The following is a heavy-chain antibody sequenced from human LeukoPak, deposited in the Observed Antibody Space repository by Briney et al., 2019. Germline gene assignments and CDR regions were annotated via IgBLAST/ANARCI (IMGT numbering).Heavy chain of an antibody. Sequence: GGSLRLSCAASGFTFSSYAMSWVRQAPGKGLEWVSAISGSGGSTYYADSVKGRFTISRDNSKDTLILQLNSLRPEDTAVYYCAKDGISDYWGQGTLVTVSS. D-gene: IGHD1-26*01. CDR2: ISGSGGST. V-gene: IGHV3-23*01. CDR1: GFTFSSYA. J-gene: IGHJ4*02. CDR3: AKDGISDY.